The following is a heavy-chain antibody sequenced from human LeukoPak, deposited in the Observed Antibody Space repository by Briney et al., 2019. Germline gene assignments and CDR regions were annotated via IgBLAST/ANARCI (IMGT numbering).Heavy chain of an antibody. J-gene: IGHJ4*02. D-gene: IGHD3-10*01. CDR2: MNPNSGNT. Sequence: GASVKVSCKTSGYTFTSYDINWVRQATGQGLEWMGWMNPNSGNTGYAQKFQGRVTMTRNTSISTAYMELSSLRSEDTAVYFCTRGVMKGSGKTFDYWGQGTLVTVSP. CDR1: GYTFTSYD. V-gene: IGHV1-8*01. CDR3: TRGVMKGSGKTFDY.